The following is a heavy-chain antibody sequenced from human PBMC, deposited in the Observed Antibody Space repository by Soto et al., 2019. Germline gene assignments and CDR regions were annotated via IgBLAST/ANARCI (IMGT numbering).Heavy chain of an antibody. Sequence: ASVKVSCKASGYSFTDYHIHWVRQAPGQGLEWLGRINPKSGGTSTAQKFQGWVTMTRDRSISTVYMELTRLRSDDTAVYFCARGHSTDCSNGVCSFFYNHEMDVWGXGTTVNVSS. CDR3: ARGHSTDCSNGVCSFFYNHEMDV. D-gene: IGHD2-8*01. V-gene: IGHV1-2*04. J-gene: IGHJ6*02. CDR1: GYSFTDYH. CDR2: INPKSGGT.